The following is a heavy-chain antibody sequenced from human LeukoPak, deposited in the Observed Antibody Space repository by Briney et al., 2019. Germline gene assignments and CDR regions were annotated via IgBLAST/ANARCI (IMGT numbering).Heavy chain of an antibody. Sequence: HPGGSLRLSCAASGFTFSSYWMSWVRQAPGKGLEWVANIKQDGSEKYHVDSVKGRFTISRDNAKNSLYLQMNSLRAEDTAVYYCARDSGYYDSSGDDAFDIWGQGTMVTVSS. CDR2: IKQDGSEK. CDR3: ARDSGYYDSSGDDAFDI. J-gene: IGHJ3*02. D-gene: IGHD3-22*01. CDR1: GFTFSSYW. V-gene: IGHV3-7*01.